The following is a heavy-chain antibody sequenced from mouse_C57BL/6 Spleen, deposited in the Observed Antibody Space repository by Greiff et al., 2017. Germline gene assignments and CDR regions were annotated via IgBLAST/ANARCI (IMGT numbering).Heavy chain of an antibody. D-gene: IGHD1-1*01. CDR2: ISYDGSN. J-gene: IGHJ4*01. Sequence: EVQLVESGPGLVKPSQSLSLTCSVTGYSITSGYYWNWIRQFPGNKLEWMGYISYDGSNNYNPSLKNRISITRDTSKNQFFLKLNSVTTEDTATYYCARETTVVDYYAMDYWGQGTSVTVSS. V-gene: IGHV3-6*01. CDR1: GYSITSGYY. CDR3: ARETTVVDYYAMDY.